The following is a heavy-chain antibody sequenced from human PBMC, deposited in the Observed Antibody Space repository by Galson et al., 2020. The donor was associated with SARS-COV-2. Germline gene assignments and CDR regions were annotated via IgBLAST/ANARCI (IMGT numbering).Heavy chain of an antibody. CDR3: ARGGWFLEWLSNNYYFDY. Sequence: SETLSLTCAVYGGSFSGYYWSWIRQPPGKGLEWIGEINHSGSTNYNPSLKSQVTISVDTSKNQFSLKLSSVTAADTAVYYCARGGWFLEWLSNNYYFDYWGQGTLVTVSS. CDR1: GGSFSGYY. CDR2: INHSGST. J-gene: IGHJ4*02. D-gene: IGHD3-3*01. V-gene: IGHV4-34*01.